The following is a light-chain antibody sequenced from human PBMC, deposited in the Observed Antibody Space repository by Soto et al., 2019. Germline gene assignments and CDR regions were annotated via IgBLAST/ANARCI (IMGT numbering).Light chain of an antibody. J-gene: IGKJ3*01. CDR1: QSVSSSY. CDR2: GAS. CDR3: QQYGSSPPKVT. V-gene: IGKV3-20*01. Sequence: EIVLTQSPGTLSLSPGERATLSCRASQSVSSSYLAWYQQKPGQAPRLLIYGASSRATGIPDRFSGSGSGTDLTLTISRLEPEDFEVYYCQQYGSSPPKVTFGPGTKVDIK.